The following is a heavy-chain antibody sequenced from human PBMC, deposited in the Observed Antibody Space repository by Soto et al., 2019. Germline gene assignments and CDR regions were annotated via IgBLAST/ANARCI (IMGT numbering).Heavy chain of an antibody. J-gene: IGHJ6*03. CDR2: ITNIGSTI. D-gene: IGHD3-10*01. CDR3: ARVRGSVGGRSGWFGEFLPYYMEV. CDR1: DHD. Sequence: DHDGRWISKTKGKGMEWVSNITNIGSTIYYADSMNRRYTTSRDNAKNSLYRQMNSLRAEDTAVYYCARVRGSVGGRSGWFGEFLPYYMEVWGKGTTVTVSS. V-gene: IGHV3-11*01.